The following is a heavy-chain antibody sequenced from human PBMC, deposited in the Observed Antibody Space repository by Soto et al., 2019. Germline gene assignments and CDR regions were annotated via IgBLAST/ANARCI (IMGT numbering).Heavy chain of an antibody. Sequence: QLQLQESGSGLVKPSQTLSLTCAVSGGSISSGGYSWSWIRQPPGKGREGIGYIYLSGSTYYNPSLKSRVTISVDRSKNQFSLKLSSVTAADTAVYYCAAGGGLPRYYWGQGTLVTVSS. CDR3: AAGGGLPRYY. V-gene: IGHV4-30-2*01. J-gene: IGHJ4*02. D-gene: IGHD5-12*01. CDR2: IYLSGST. CDR1: GGSISSGGYS.